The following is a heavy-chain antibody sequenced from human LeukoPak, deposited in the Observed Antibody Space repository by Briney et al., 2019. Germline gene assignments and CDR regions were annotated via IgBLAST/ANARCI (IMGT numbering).Heavy chain of an antibody. V-gene: IGHV3-7*04. Sequence: GGSLTLSCVASGLTFSTYWTSWVRPAAGKGLEWVATIKQDGSTKYYMDSVKGLFVISRDTAKNSRYLQMNSLRAEDTAVYYCARDPDGFDYWGQGTLVTVSS. CDR3: ARDPDGFDY. CDR2: IKQDGSTK. D-gene: IGHD5-24*01. J-gene: IGHJ4*02. CDR1: GLTFSTYW.